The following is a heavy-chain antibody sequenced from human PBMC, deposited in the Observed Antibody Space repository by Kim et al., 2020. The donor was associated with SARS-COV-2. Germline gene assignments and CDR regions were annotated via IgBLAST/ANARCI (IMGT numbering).Heavy chain of an antibody. V-gene: IGHV7-4-1*02. J-gene: IGHJ4*02. CDR3: ARVRYSWGAYYFDY. D-gene: IGHD5-18*01. CDR2: INTNTGNP. Sequence: ASVKVSCKASGYTFTSYAVNWVRQAPGQGLEWMGWINTNTGNPTYAQGFTGRFVFSLDTSVSTAYLQISSLKAEDTAVYYCARVRYSWGAYYFDYWGQGTLVTVSS. CDR1: GYTFTSYA.